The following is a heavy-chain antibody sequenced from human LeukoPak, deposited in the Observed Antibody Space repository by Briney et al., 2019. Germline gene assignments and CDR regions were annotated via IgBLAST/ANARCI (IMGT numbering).Heavy chain of an antibody. V-gene: IGHV3-23*01. CDR3: AKDQSTWNEGFDY. D-gene: IGHD1-1*01. CDR2: ISGSGGST. CDR1: GFTFSSYA. J-gene: IGHJ4*02. Sequence: PGGSLIPSCAASGFTFSSYAMSWVRPAPGKRQEWVSAISGSGGSTYYADSVKGRFTISRDNSKNTLYLQMNSLRAEDTAVYYSAKDQSTWNEGFDYWGQGTLVTVSS.